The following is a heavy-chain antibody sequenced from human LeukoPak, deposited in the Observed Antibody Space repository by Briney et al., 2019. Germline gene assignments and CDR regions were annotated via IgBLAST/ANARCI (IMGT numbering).Heavy chain of an antibody. D-gene: IGHD4-17*01. CDR2: ISYDGSNK. CDR3: ARVPHDYGDFYLSY. J-gene: IGHJ4*02. V-gene: IGHV3-30-3*01. CDR1: GFTFSSYA. Sequence: GGSLRLSCAASGFTFSSYAMHWVRQAPGKGLEWVAVISYDGSNKYYADSVKGRFTISRDNSKNTLYLQMNSLRAEDTAVYYCARVPHDYGDFYLSYWGQGTLVTVSS.